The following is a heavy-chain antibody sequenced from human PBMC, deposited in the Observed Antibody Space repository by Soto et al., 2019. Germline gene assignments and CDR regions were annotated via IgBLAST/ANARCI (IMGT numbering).Heavy chain of an antibody. D-gene: IGHD3-10*01. J-gene: IGHJ3*02. CDR1: GGSISSSSYY. V-gene: IGHV4-39*01. CDR3: ARPSHGSGSETFDI. Sequence: QLQLQESGPGLVKPSETLSLTCTVSGGSISSSSYYWGWIRQPPGKGLEWIGSIYYSGSTYYNPSLKSRVTISVDTSKNQFSLKLSSVTAADTAVYYCARPSHGSGSETFDIWGQGTMVTVSS. CDR2: IYYSGST.